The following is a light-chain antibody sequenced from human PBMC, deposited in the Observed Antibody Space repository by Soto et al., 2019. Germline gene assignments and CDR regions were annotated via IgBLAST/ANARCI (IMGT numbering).Light chain of an antibody. CDR2: DAS. V-gene: IGKV1-27*01. CDR1: PDISDF. Sequence: EIQMTQSPSSLSSSVGDRVTITCRASPDISDFLAWYQQKPGKVPNLLVYDASTLQAGVPTRFSGSGSGTLFTLTISILPPEAVVSYYCQDYHRLPYTFGQGTKVEIK. J-gene: IGKJ2*01. CDR3: QDYHRLPYT.